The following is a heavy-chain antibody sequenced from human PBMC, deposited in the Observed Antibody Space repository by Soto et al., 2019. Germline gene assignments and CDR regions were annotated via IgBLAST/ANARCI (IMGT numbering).Heavy chain of an antibody. CDR1: GGSISSGSYY. V-gene: IGHV4-39*01. CDR3: ARRLYYDSSGFEGGGMDV. Sequence: ETLSLTCTVSGGSISSGSYYWDWIRQPPGKGLEWIGNVYYSGSTNYNPSLESRVTISVDTSTNQFSLKLSSVTATDTAVYYCARRLYYDSSGFEGGGMDVWGKGTTVTVSS. D-gene: IGHD3-22*01. J-gene: IGHJ6*04. CDR2: VYYSGST.